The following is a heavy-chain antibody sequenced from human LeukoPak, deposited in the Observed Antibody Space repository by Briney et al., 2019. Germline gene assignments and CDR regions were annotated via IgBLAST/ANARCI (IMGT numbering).Heavy chain of an antibody. Sequence: PGGSLRLSCVASGFTFSDYYMSWIRQAPGKGLQYVSYISSSGTYANYANSVKGRFTNSRDNAKNSLYLQMNSLRADDTAVYYCARGGYDILTGTSFLDPWGQGTLVTVSS. J-gene: IGHJ5*02. D-gene: IGHD3-9*01. CDR3: ARGGYDILTGTSFLDP. CDR1: GFTFSDYY. CDR2: ISSSGTYA. V-gene: IGHV3-11*05.